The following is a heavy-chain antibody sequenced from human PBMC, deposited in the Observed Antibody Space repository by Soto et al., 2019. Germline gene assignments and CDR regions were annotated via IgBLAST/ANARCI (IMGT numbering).Heavy chain of an antibody. CDR2: IWYDGSNK. J-gene: IGHJ4*02. CDR1: GFRFDGYA. Sequence: GGSLRLSCAVSGFRFDGYAMHWVRQAPGKGLEWVAVIWYDGSNKYYADSVKGRFTISRDNSKNTLYLQMNSLRAEDTAVYYWAGVFGSSGFLDDWGQGTLVTVAS. CDR3: AGVFGSSGFLDD. D-gene: IGHD3-22*01. V-gene: IGHV3-33*08.